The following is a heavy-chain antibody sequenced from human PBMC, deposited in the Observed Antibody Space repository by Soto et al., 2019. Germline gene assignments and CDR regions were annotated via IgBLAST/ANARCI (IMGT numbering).Heavy chain of an antibody. Sequence: QVQLVQSGAEVKKPGSSVKVSCKASGGTFSSYTISWVRQAPGQGLEWMGRFIPILGIANYAQKFQGRVTITADKSTSTAYIELSSLRSEDTAVYYCARAQSSSRGDYWGQGTLVTVSS. D-gene: IGHD6-6*01. J-gene: IGHJ4*02. CDR2: FIPILGIA. V-gene: IGHV1-69*02. CDR1: GGTFSSYT. CDR3: ARAQSSSRGDY.